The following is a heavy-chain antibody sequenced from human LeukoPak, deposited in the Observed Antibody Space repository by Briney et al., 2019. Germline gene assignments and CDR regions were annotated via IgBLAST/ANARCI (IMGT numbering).Heavy chain of an antibody. CDR1: GFTFSSYS. V-gene: IGHV3-21*01. CDR3: ARGHDFWSGYYPQYYLDY. J-gene: IGHJ4*02. Sequence: GGSLRLSCAASGFTFSSYSMNWVRQAPGKGLEWVSSISSSSSYIYYADSVKGRFTISRDNAKNSLYLQMNSLRAEDTAVYYCARGHDFWSGYYPQYYLDYWGQGTLVTVSS. D-gene: IGHD3-3*01. CDR2: ISSSSSYI.